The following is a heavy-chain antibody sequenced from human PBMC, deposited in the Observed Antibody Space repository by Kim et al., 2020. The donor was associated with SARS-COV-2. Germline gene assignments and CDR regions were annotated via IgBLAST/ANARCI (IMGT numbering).Heavy chain of an antibody. Sequence: GGSLRLSCAASGFTFSNAWMSWVRQAPGKGLEWVGRIKSKTDGGTTDYAAPVKGRFTISRDDSKNTLYLQMNSLKTEDTAVYYCTTLVATGGLYYFDYWGQGTLVTVSS. D-gene: IGHD5-12*01. V-gene: IGHV3-15*01. CDR2: IKSKTDGGTT. CDR1: GFTFSNAW. CDR3: TTLVATGGLYYFDY. J-gene: IGHJ4*02.